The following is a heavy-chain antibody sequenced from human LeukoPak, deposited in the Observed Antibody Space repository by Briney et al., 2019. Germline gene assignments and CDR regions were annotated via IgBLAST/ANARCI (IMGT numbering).Heavy chain of an antibody. CDR3: VPLGGLGYYQYGMDV. V-gene: IGHV3-11*01. J-gene: IGHJ6*02. CDR2: ISSSGSTI. CDR1: GFTFSDYY. D-gene: IGHD3/OR15-3a*01. Sequence: PGGSLRLSCAASGFTFSDYYMSWIRQAPGKGLEWVSYISSSGSTIYYADSVKGRLTISRDNAKNSLYLQMNSLRAEDTAVYYCVPLGGLGYYQYGMDVWGRGTTVTVSS.